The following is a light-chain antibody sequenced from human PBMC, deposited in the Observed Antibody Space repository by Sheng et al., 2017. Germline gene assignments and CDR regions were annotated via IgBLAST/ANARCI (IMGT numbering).Light chain of an antibody. CDR2: GAS. CDR3: QQYNNWPPSYT. Sequence: EIVMTQSPATLSVSPGERATLSCRASQSVTNSYLAWYQQKPGQAPRLLIYGASTRATGIPDRFSGSGSGTDFTLTISSLQSEDFAVYYCQQYNNWPPSYTFGQGTKLELK. J-gene: IGKJ2*01. CDR1: QSVTNSY. V-gene: IGKV3D-15*01.